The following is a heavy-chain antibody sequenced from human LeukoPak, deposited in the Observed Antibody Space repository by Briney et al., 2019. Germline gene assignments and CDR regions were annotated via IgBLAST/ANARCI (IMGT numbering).Heavy chain of an antibody. J-gene: IGHJ5*02. D-gene: IGHD6-19*01. CDR1: GFSVSSNY. CDR3: ARVGGYSSGWYVFDP. V-gene: IGHV3-53*01. CDR2: IYSGGST. Sequence: GGSLRLSCAASGFSVSSNYMSWVRQAPGKGLEWVSVIYSGGSTYYAESVKGRFTISRDSSKNTLYLQMNSLRAEDTAVYYCARVGGYSSGWYVFDPWGQGTLVTVSS.